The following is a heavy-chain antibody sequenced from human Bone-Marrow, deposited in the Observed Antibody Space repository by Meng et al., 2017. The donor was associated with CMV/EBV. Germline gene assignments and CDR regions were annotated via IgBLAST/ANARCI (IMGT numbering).Heavy chain of an antibody. CDR3: ATQSDNYYVMDV. CDR1: GVSISSYY. V-gene: IGHV4-59*12. CDR2: VYYSGST. J-gene: IGHJ6*02. Sequence: SETLSLTCTVSGVSISSYYWSWIRQPPGKGLECIGSVYYSGSTYYNPSLKSRVTISVDTSKNQFSLKLSSVTAADTAVYYCATQSDNYYVMDVWGQGTTVTVSS.